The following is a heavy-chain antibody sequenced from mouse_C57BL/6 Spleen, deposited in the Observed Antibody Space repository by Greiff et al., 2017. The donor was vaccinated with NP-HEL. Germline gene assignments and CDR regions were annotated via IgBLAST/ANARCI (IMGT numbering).Heavy chain of an antibody. CDR2: IDPSDSYT. Sequence: QVQLQQPGAELVKPGASVKLSCKASGYTFTSYWMQWVKQRPGQGLEWIGEIDPSDSYTNYNQKFKGKATLTVDTSSSTAYMQLSSLTSEDSAVYYCARTTTVVASGAMDYWGQRTSVTVSS. V-gene: IGHV1-50*01. CDR1: GYTFTSYW. J-gene: IGHJ4*01. CDR3: ARTTTVVASGAMDY. D-gene: IGHD1-1*01.